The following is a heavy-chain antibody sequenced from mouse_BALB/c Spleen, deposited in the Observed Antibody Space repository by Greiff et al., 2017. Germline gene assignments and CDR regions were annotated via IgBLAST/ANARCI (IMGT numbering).Heavy chain of an antibody. CDR3: ARGYYYGYSWFAY. V-gene: IGHV1-55*01. CDR2: IYPGSGST. J-gene: IGHJ3*01. CDR1: GYNFTSYW. D-gene: IGHD2-2*01. Sequence: QVQLQQPGAELVKPGTSVKLSCTASGYNFTSYWINWVKLRPGQGLEWIGDIYPGSGSTNYNEKFKSKATLTVDTSSSTAYMQLSSLASEDSALYYCARGYYYGYSWFAYWGQGTLVTVSA.